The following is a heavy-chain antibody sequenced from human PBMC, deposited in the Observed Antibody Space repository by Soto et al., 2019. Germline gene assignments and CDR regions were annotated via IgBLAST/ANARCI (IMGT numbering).Heavy chain of an antibody. CDR1: GFTFSTYT. V-gene: IGHV3-21*01. Sequence: GSLRLSCSASGFTFSTYTINGVRQSPGKGLEWVSSISSSSGDIFYSDSVKDRFTISRDNANSSVDLQMNSLRVGDTAIYYCARGSWGGDGIDVWGQGTTVTVSS. J-gene: IGHJ6*02. D-gene: IGHD3-16*01. CDR3: ARGSWGGDGIDV. CDR2: ISSSSGDI.